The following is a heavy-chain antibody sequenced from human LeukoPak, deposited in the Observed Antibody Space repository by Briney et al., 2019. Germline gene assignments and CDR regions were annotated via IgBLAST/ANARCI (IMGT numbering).Heavy chain of an antibody. Sequence: GGSLRLSCAASGFTVSSNYMSWVRQAPGKGLEWVSVIYSGGSTYYADSVKGRFTISRDNSKNTLYLQMNSLRAEDTAVYYCARLGQLVPGDYWGQGTLVTVSS. D-gene: IGHD6-6*01. CDR1: GFTVSSNY. J-gene: IGHJ4*02. V-gene: IGHV3-53*01. CDR3: ARLGQLVPGDY. CDR2: IYSGGST.